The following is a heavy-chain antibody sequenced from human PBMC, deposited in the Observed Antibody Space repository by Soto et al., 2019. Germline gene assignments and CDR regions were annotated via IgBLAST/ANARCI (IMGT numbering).Heavy chain of an antibody. D-gene: IGHD3-3*01. V-gene: IGHV4-61*01. CDR1: GGSVSSGSYY. Sequence: QVKLQESGPGLVKPSETLSLTCTVSGGSVSSGSYYWSWIRQPPGKGLEWIGYIYYSGSTNYNPSLKSRVTISVDTSKNQFSLKLSSVTAADTAVYYCARGNGFWSGFITVFDYWGQGTLVTVSS. CDR2: IYYSGST. CDR3: ARGNGFWSGFITVFDY. J-gene: IGHJ4*02.